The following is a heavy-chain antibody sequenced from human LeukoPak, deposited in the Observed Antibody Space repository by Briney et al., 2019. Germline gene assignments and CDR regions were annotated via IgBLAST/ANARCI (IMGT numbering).Heavy chain of an antibody. J-gene: IGHJ4*02. Sequence: ASVKVSCKASGYTFTNYGISWVRQAPGQGLEWMGWISAYNDNTNYAQKVLGRVSMTTDTSTSTAYMELRSLRSEDTAVYYCASPPPGITGTSFYYWGQGTLVTVSS. CDR3: ASPPPGITGTSFYY. D-gene: IGHD1-20*01. V-gene: IGHV1-18*01. CDR1: GYTFTNYG. CDR2: ISAYNDNT.